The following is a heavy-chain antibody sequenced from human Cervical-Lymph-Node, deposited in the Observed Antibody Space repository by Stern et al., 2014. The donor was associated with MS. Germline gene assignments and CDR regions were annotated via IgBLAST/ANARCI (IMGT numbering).Heavy chain of an antibody. D-gene: IGHD5-24*01. CDR1: GYAFVTYY. V-gene: IGHV1-46*04. CDR3: ARALYGYRRSPLGSNF. CDR2: IYPTDGKK. Sequence: QVQLGQSGTEVRKPGASVMISCKASGYAFVTYYIHWVRQAPGQGLEWMGLIYPTDGKKTFAQKWQDRVNMTRDRSTTTVYMELSSLRPEDTASYYCARALYGYRRSPLGSNFWGQGTLVTVSS. J-gene: IGHJ4*02.